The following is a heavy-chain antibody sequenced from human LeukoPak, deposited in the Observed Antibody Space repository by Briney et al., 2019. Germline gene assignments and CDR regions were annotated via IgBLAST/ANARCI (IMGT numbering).Heavy chain of an antibody. Sequence: ASVKVSCKASGYTFTSYGISWVRQAPGQGLEWMGWISAYNGNTNYAPKLQGRVTMTTDTSTSTAYMELRSLRSDDTAVYYCARFCGGDCYSGNFDYWGQGTLVTVSS. CDR2: ISAYNGNT. CDR1: GYTFTSYG. CDR3: ARFCGGDCYSGNFDY. V-gene: IGHV1-18*01. J-gene: IGHJ4*02. D-gene: IGHD2-21*02.